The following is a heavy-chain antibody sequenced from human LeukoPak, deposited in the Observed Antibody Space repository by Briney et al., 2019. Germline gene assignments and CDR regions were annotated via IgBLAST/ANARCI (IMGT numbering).Heavy chain of an antibody. Sequence: PSETLSLTCIVSGGSISSYYWSWIRQPPGKGLEWIGYMFYSGSTNYNPSLKSRVTISVDTSKNQFSLKLSSVTAADTAVYYCARAGRYSGYDSRSAYYYYYMDVWGKGTTVTISS. CDR3: ARAGRYSGYDSRSAYYYYYMDV. V-gene: IGHV4-59*01. J-gene: IGHJ6*03. CDR1: GGSISSYY. CDR2: MFYSGST. D-gene: IGHD5-12*01.